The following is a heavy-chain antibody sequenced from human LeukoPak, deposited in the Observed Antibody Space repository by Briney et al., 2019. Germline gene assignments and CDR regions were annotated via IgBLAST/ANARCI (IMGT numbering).Heavy chain of an antibody. CDR1: GFTFSSCN. CDR2: IWYDGTNK. D-gene: IGHD2-21*02. J-gene: IGHJ4*02. CDR3: AKDSGGGACYLDY. V-gene: IGHV3-33*06. Sequence: PGRSLRLSCAASGFTFSSCNMHWVRQAPGKGLEWVAVIWYDGTNKYYADSVNGRFTISRDNSKNTLYLQMNSLRAEDTAVYYCAKDSGGGACYLDYWGQGTLVAVSS.